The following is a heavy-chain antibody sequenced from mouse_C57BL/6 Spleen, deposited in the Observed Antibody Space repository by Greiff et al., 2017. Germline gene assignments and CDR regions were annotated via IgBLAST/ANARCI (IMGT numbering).Heavy chain of an antibody. CDR1: GYTFTSYW. J-gene: IGHJ4*01. Sequence: QVQLQQPGAELVRPGTSVKLSCKASGYTFTSYWMHWVKQRPGQGLEWIGVIDPSDSYTNYNQKFKGKATLTVDTSSSTAYMQLSSLTSEDSAVYYCAREWDPYAMDYWGQGTSVTVSS. V-gene: IGHV1-59*01. D-gene: IGHD4-1*01. CDR3: AREWDPYAMDY. CDR2: IDPSDSYT.